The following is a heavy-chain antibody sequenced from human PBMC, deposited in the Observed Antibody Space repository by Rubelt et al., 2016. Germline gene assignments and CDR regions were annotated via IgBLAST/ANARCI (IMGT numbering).Heavy chain of an antibody. CDR1: GGPISSYY. V-gene: IGHV4-59*01. CDR3: ARDLNDALDY. J-gene: IGHJ4*02. Sequence: QVQLQESGPGLVKPSETLSLTCTVSGGPISSYYWSWIRQPPGKGLEWIGYVYYSGGTNYNPSLKSRGTISLDTSKNQFSLKLSSVTAADTAVHYCARDLNDALDYWGQGTLVTVSS. CDR2: VYYSGGT. D-gene: IGHD1-1*01.